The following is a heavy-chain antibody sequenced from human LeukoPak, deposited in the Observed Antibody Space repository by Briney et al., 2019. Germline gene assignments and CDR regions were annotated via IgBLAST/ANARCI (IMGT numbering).Heavy chain of an antibody. CDR3: ARLRGFYESNAPRGYFDY. Sequence: GESLKISCKGSGYSLTRIWIAWVRQVPGKGLEWMGLIYPGDSETRYSPAFQGQVTISADKSINTAYLQWRSLKASDTAMYYCARLRGFYESNAPRGYFDYWGQGTLVTVSS. CDR2: IYPGDSET. J-gene: IGHJ4*02. D-gene: IGHD2/OR15-2a*01. V-gene: IGHV5-51*01. CDR1: GYSLTRIW.